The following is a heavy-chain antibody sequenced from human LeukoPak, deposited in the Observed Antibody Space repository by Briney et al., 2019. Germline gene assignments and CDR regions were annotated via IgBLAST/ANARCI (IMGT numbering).Heavy chain of an antibody. CDR2: IYYSGST. Sequence: SETLSLTCAVSGGSISSSSYYWGWIRQPPGKGLEWIGSIYYSGSTYYNPSLKSRVTISVDTSKNQFSLKLSSVTAADTAVYYCARLSPIVVVPAATSYNWFDPWGQGTLATVSS. V-gene: IGHV4-39*01. CDR1: GGSISSSSYY. J-gene: IGHJ5*02. D-gene: IGHD2-2*01. CDR3: ARLSPIVVVPAATSYNWFDP.